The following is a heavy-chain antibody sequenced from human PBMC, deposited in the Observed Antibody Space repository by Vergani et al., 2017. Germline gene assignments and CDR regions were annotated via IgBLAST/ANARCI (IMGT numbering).Heavy chain of an antibody. CDR1: GYTFSNYY. J-gene: IGHJ4*02. D-gene: IGHD3-9*01. CDR3: ARGDYGILTGYRY. Sequence: QAQLVQSAAEVKKPGASVKVSCKTSGYTFSNYYMHWVRQAPGQGLEWMGIINPSGGHTNYAQKFQGRVTMTRDTSTSTVYMELSSLRSEDTAIYYCARGDYGILTGYRYWGQGTLVTVSA. CDR2: INPSGGHT. V-gene: IGHV1-46*03.